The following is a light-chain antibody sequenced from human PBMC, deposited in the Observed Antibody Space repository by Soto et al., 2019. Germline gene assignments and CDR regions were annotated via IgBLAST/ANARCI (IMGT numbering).Light chain of an antibody. J-gene: IGKJ4*02. CDR2: AAS. CDR3: QQSYSTRLK. Sequence: DIQMTQSPSSLSASVGDRVTITCRASQSISSYLNWYQQKPGKAPKLLIYAASSLQSGVPSRFSGSGSGTDFTLTISSLQPEDFATYYCQQSYSTRLKSGGAPKVHIK. V-gene: IGKV1-39*01. CDR1: QSISSY.